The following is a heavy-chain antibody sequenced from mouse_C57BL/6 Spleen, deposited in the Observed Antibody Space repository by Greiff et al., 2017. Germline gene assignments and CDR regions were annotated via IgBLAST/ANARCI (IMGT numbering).Heavy chain of an antibody. CDR1: GFTFSDYY. V-gene: IGHV5-12*01. CDR2: LSNGGGST. Sequence: EVMLVESGGGLVQPGGSLKLSCAASGFTFSDYYMYWVRQTPEKRLEWVAYLSNGGGSTYYPDTVKGRFTISRDNAKNTLYLQMSRLKSEDTAMYYCARHGLDYAMDYWGQGTSVTVSS. D-gene: IGHD3-3*01. CDR3: ARHGLDYAMDY. J-gene: IGHJ4*01.